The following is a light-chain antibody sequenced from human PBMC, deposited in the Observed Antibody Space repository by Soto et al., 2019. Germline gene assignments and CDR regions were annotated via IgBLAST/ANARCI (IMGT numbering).Light chain of an antibody. CDR2: DAS. CDR3: RQYGRSLGFD. V-gene: IGKV3-20*01. CDR1: QSVSSY. J-gene: IGKJ4*01. Sequence: EIVLTQSPATLSLSPGERATLSCRASQSVSSYLAWYQQKPGQAPRLLIYDASSRATGIPDRFSGSGSGTDFTLTISRLEPEDFAVYYCRQYGRSLGFDFGGGTKVDIK.